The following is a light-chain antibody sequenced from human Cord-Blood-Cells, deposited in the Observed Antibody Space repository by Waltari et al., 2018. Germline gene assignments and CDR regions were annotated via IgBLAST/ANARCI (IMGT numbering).Light chain of an antibody. Sequence: QSALTQPPSASGSPGQSVTISCTGTSSDVGGYNYVSWYQQHPGKAPKLMFYEVSKRPPGVPDRFSGSKSGNTASLTVSGLQAEDEADYYCSSYAGSNNFGVFGGGTKLTVL. CDR1: SSDVGGYNY. J-gene: IGLJ2*01. V-gene: IGLV2-8*01. CDR3: SSYAGSNNFGV. CDR2: EVS.